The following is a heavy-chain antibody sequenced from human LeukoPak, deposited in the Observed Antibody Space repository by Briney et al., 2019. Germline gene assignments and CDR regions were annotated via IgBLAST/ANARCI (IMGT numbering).Heavy chain of an antibody. Sequence: GGSLRLSCAASGFTFSGSAMHWVRQASGQGLERVGHIRSKANSYATAYAASVKGRFTISRDDSKNTAFLQMNSLKSEDTAVYYCTRLAGDEYFDISRGPDWGQGTLVTVSS. J-gene: IGHJ4*02. CDR3: TRLAGDEYFDISRGPD. CDR1: GFTFSGSA. D-gene: IGHD3-9*01. V-gene: IGHV3-73*01. CDR2: IRSKANSYAT.